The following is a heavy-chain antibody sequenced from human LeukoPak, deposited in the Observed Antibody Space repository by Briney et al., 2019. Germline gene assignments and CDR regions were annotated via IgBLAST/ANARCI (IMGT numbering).Heavy chain of an antibody. D-gene: IGHD3-3*01. J-gene: IGHJ4*02. CDR3: AKDPSPDFWSGYYDY. CDR2: ISYDGSNK. CDR1: RFTFSSYG. Sequence: GGSLRLSCAASRFTFSSYGLHWVSQAPGKGLEWVAVISYDGSNKYYADSVKGRFTISRDNSKNTLYLQMNSLRAEDTAVYYCAKDPSPDFWSGYYDYWGQGTLVTVSS. V-gene: IGHV3-30*18.